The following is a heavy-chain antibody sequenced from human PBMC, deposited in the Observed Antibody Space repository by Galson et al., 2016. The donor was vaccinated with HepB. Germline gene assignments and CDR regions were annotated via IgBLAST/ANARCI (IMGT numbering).Heavy chain of an antibody. CDR2: IYYTGST. J-gene: IGHJ4*01. D-gene: IGHD2-15*01. CDR3: ARVRGGWCSGGSCHSYHSDH. Sequence: ETLSLTCAVSGGPFTGHYWNWLRQAPGKGLEWIGEIYYTGSTNYNPSLRSRVTISVDTSKNQFSLRLESVTAADTAVYYCARVRGGWCSGGSCHSYHSDHWGHGTLVTVSS. CDR1: GGPFTGHY. V-gene: IGHV4-34*01.